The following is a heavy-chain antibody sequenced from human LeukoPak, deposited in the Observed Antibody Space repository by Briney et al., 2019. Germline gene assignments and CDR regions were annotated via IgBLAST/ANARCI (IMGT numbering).Heavy chain of an antibody. CDR1: GGSISSYY. Sequence: SETLSRTCTVSGGSISSYYWNWIRQPPGKGLEWIGYIYYNGITNYNPSLKSRLTISIDTSKNQFSLRLSSVTAADTAVYYCARWAYGENRKFDYWGQGTLVTVSS. D-gene: IGHD3-10*01. CDR2: IYYNGIT. J-gene: IGHJ4*02. V-gene: IGHV4-59*01. CDR3: ARWAYGENRKFDY.